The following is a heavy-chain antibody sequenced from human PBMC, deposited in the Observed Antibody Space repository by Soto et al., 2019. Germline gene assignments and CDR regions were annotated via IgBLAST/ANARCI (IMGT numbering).Heavy chain of an antibody. CDR2: INHSGSI. D-gene: IGHD3-9*01. J-gene: IGHJ4*02. Sequence: SETLSLTCAVYGGSFSRYYWTWIRRPPGKGLEWIGEINHSGSINCNPSLKSRVTISVDTSKNQFSLKLTSVNTADTAIYYCTRGGDPYKTGHWGQGTLVTVSS. V-gene: IGHV4-34*01. CDR3: TRGGDPYKTGH. CDR1: GGSFSRYY.